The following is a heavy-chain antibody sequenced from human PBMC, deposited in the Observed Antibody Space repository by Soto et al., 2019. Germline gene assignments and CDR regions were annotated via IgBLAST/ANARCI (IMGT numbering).Heavy chain of an antibody. CDR2: ISGTANTI. Sequence: QVQLVESGGGLVKPGGSLRLSCAASGFAFSDYYMSWIRQAPGKGREWIAYISGTANTIFYADSVKGRFTISRDNAKNSLYLQMNSLRAEDTAVYYCAREGNRFQHWGQGTLVTVSS. CDR1: GFAFSDYY. V-gene: IGHV3-11*01. J-gene: IGHJ1*01. D-gene: IGHD3-10*01. CDR3: AREGNRFQH.